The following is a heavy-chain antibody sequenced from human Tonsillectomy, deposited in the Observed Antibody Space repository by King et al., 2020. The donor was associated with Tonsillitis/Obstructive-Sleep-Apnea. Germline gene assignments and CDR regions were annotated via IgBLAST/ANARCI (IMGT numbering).Heavy chain of an antibody. CDR2: IRSKPYGGTA. CDR1: GFTFGDYA. V-gene: IGHV3-49*04. Sequence: VQLVESGGGLVQPGRSLRLSCTASGFTFGDYAMNWVRQAPGKGLEGVGFIRSKPYGGTAEYAASVKGRFTISRDDSKSIAYLQMNSLKTEDTAMYYSIRVYPLTGYPCWDFDIWGRGTLVTVSS. J-gene: IGHJ2*01. D-gene: IGHD3-9*01. CDR3: IRVYPLTGYPCWDFDI.